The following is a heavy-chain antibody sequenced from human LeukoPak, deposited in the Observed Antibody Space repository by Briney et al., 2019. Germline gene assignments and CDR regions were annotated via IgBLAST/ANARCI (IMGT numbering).Heavy chain of an antibody. V-gene: IGHV4-34*01. J-gene: IGHJ5*02. CDR2: INHSGST. CDR3: ARGVCGTSCYESP. D-gene: IGHD2-2*01. CDR1: GGSFSGYY. Sequence: SETLSLTCAVYGGSFSGYYWSWIRQPPGKGLEWIGEINHSGSTNYNPSLKSRVTISVDTSKNQFSLKLSSVTAADTAVYHCARGVCGTSCYESPWGQGTLVTVSS.